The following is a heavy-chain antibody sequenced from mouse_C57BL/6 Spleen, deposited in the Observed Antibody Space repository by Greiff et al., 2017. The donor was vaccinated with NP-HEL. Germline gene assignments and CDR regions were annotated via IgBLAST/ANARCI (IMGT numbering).Heavy chain of an antibody. V-gene: IGHV2-9*01. CDR3: AKHYYDYDEGYYYAMDD. D-gene: IGHD2-4*01. J-gene: IGHJ4*01. Sequence: VKLMESGPGLVAPSQSLSITCTVSGFSLTSYGVDWVRQPPGKGLEWLGVIWGGGSTNYNSALMSRLSISKDNSKSQVFLKMNSLQTDDTAMYYCAKHYYDYDEGYYYAMDDWGQGTSVTVSS. CDR2: IWGGGST. CDR1: GFSLTSYG.